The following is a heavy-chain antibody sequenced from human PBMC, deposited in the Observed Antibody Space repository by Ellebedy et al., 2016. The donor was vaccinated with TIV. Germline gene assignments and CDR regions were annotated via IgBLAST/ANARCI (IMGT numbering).Heavy chain of an antibody. D-gene: IGHD5-18*01. CDR3: ANSIGGWIQSPLHH. Sequence: PGGSLRLSCAASGFTFSTYDMSWVRQAPGKGLEWVSLISGSGGSTYYTDSVKGRFTISRDSSKNTLYLQMNSLRAEDTAVYFCANSIGGWIQSPLHHWGQGTLVTVSS. CDR2: ISGSGGST. CDR1: GFTFSTYD. J-gene: IGHJ5*02. V-gene: IGHV3-23*01.